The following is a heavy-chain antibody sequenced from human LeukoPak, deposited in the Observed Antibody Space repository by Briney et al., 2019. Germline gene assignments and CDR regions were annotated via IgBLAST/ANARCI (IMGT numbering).Heavy chain of an antibody. V-gene: IGHV4-34*01. Sequence: PSETLSLTCAVYGGSFSGYYWSWIRQPPGKGLEWIGEINHSGSTNYNPSLKSRVTISVDTSKNQFSLKLSSVTAADTAVYYCARVYYDGWYYHYYMDVWGKGTTVTVSS. CDR3: ARVYYDGWYYHYYMDV. CDR1: GGSFSGYY. J-gene: IGHJ6*03. D-gene: IGHD3-3*01. CDR2: INHSGST.